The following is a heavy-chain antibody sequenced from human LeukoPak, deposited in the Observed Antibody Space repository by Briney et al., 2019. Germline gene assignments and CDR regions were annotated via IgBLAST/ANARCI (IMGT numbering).Heavy chain of an antibody. CDR3: ARPADVLRFLEWLPIDY. CDR1: GFTFSSYA. D-gene: IGHD3-3*01. CDR2: ISYDGSNK. J-gene: IGHJ4*02. Sequence: GGSLRLSCAASGFTFSSYAMHWVRQAPGKGLEWVAVISYDGSNKYYADSVKGRFTISRDNSKNTLYLQMNSLRAKDTAVYYCARPADVLRFLEWLPIDYWGQGTLVTVSS. V-gene: IGHV3-30-3*01.